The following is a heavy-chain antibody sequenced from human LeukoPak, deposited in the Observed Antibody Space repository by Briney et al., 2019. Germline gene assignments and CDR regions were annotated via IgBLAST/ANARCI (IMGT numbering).Heavy chain of an antibody. CDR1: GYTFTSYD. V-gene: IGHV1-8*01. CDR2: MNPNSGNT. Sequence: ASVKVSCKASGYTFTSYDINWVRQATGQGLERMGWMNPNSGNTGYAQKFQGRVTMTRDTSISTAYMELRSLRSDDTAVYYCARVPEEYSGYDGGWFDPWGQGTLVTVSS. D-gene: IGHD5-12*01. CDR3: ARVPEEYSGYDGGWFDP. J-gene: IGHJ5*02.